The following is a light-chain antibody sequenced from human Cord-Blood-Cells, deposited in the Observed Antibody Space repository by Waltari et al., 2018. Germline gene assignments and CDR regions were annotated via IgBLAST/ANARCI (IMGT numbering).Light chain of an antibody. CDR2: DAS. Sequence: EIVLTQSPATLSLSPGERATLSCRASQSVSSYLFWYQQKPGQAPRLLIYDASNGATGIPASFSGSGSGTGFTLTISSLEPEDFAVYYWQRRSNWPPMYTFGQGTKLEIK. V-gene: IGKV3-11*01. J-gene: IGKJ2*01. CDR3: QRRSNWPPMYT. CDR1: QSVSSY.